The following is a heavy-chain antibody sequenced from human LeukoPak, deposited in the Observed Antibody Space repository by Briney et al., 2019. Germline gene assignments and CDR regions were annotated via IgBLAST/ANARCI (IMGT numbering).Heavy chain of an antibody. J-gene: IGHJ4*02. D-gene: IGHD4-11*01. V-gene: IGHV3-49*04. Sequence: PGGSLRLSCTASGFTFGDYAMSCVRQAPGKGLEWVGFISSKASGGTTEYTASVKGRFTISRDDSKSIAYLQMNSLITEDTAIYYCTRGYSIDYWGQGTQVTVSS. CDR2: ISSKASGGTT. CDR1: GFTFGDYA. CDR3: TRGYSIDY.